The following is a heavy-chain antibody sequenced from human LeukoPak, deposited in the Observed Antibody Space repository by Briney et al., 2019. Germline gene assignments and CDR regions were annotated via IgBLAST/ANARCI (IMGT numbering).Heavy chain of an antibody. CDR2: MNPNSGNT. J-gene: IGHJ5*02. V-gene: IGHV1-8*01. CDR1: GYTFTSYD. Sequence: ASVKVSCKASGYTFTSYDINWVRQATGQGLEWMGWMNPNSGNTGYAQKFQGRVTMTRNTSISTAYMELSSLRSEDTAVYYCARDQWYGSGKFDWFDPWGQGTLVTVSS. CDR3: ARDQWYGSGKFDWFDP. D-gene: IGHD3-10*01.